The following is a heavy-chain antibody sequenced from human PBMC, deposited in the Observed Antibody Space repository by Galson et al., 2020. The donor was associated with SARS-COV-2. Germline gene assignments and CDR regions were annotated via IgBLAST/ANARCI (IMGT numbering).Heavy chain of an antibody. CDR1: GFTFNSAW. V-gene: IGHV3-15*01. J-gene: IGHJ4*02. CDR3: TTGGDQWFFPAY. CDR2: IKSKADGETT. Sequence: GRHLRLPCATSGFTFNSAWMSWVRQAPGKGLEWVGRIKSKADGETTDYAAPVKGRITISRDDSENTLSLQMNSLKTEDTAVYYCTTGGDQWFFPAYWGQGTLVTVSS. D-gene: IGHD2-2*01.